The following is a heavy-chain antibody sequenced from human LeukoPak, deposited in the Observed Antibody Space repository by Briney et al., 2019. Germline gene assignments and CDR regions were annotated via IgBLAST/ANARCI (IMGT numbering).Heavy chain of an antibody. Sequence: GESLKISCKGSGYSFTNYWIGWVRQMPGKGLEWMGIIYPGDSDTRYSPSFQGQVTISADKSISTAYLQWSSLKASDTAMYYCARHAGTVAIPNGAFGIWGQGTMVAVSS. J-gene: IGHJ3*02. V-gene: IGHV5-51*01. CDR2: IYPGDSDT. D-gene: IGHD6-19*01. CDR1: GYSFTNYW. CDR3: ARHAGTVAIPNGAFGI.